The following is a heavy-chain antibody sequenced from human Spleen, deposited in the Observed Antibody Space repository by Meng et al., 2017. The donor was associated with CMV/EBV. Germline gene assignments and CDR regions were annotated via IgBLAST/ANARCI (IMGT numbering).Heavy chain of an antibody. D-gene: IGHD2-2*01. CDR2: IFYLGTT. J-gene: IGHJ4*02. CDR3: ARFSSGYATYHHTRQIDY. V-gene: IGHV4-39*01. Sequence: GSLRLSCTVSGDSISSTSYYWGWISQPPGKGLEWIGSIFYLGTTFYNPSLNGRVTISVDTSKRQFSLRLSSVTAADTALYFCARFSSGYATYHHTRQIDYWGQGTLVTVSS. CDR1: GDSISSTSYY.